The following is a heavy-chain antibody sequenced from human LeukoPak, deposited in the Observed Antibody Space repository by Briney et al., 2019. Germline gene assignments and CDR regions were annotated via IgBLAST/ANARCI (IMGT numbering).Heavy chain of an antibody. Sequence: ASVKVSCKASGYTFTSYGISWVRQAPGQGLEWMGWISAYNGNTNYAQKLQGRVTMTTDTSTSTAYMELRSLRSDDTAVYYCARLISAAAGKATGFDYWGQGTLVTVSS. CDR2: ISAYNGNT. CDR3: ARLISAAAGKATGFDY. V-gene: IGHV1-18*01. CDR1: GYTFTSYG. J-gene: IGHJ4*02. D-gene: IGHD6-13*01.